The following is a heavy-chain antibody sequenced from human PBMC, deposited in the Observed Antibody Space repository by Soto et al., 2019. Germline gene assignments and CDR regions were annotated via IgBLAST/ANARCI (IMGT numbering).Heavy chain of an antibody. Sequence: GASVKVSCKASGGTFSSYAISWVRQAPGQGLEWMGGIIPIFGTANYAQKFQGRVTITADESTSTAYMELSSLRSEDTAVYYCASTYYYDSSGSYYYGMDVWGQGTTVTVSS. CDR1: GGTFSSYA. CDR2: IIPIFGTA. V-gene: IGHV1-69*13. J-gene: IGHJ6*02. CDR3: ASTYYYDSSGSYYYGMDV. D-gene: IGHD3-22*01.